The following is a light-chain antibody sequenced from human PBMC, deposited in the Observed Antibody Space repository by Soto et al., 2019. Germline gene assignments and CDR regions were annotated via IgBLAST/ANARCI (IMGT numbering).Light chain of an antibody. CDR3: QQRSNRPLT. CDR1: QSVSSN. J-gene: IGKJ4*01. V-gene: IGKV3-11*01. Sequence: EIVLTQSPATLSLSPGERATLSCRASQSVSSNLAWYQHKPGQAPRLLIYDASNRATGIPARFSGSGSGTDFTLTISSLEPEDFAVYYCQQRSNRPLTFGRGTKVEIK. CDR2: DAS.